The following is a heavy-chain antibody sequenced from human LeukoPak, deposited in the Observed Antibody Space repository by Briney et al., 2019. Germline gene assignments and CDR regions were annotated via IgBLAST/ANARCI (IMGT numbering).Heavy chain of an antibody. CDR1: GGSISNNSFY. J-gene: IGHJ6*03. D-gene: IGHD3-10*01. CDR2: ISYSGNT. V-gene: IGHV4-39*07. Sequence: SETLSLTCTVSGGSISNNSFYWAWIRQPPGKGLEWIGSISYSGNTYYNPSLKSRVTISVDTSKNQFSLKLSSVTAADTAVYYCARGRSGFGGFGEPSHYYYYYYMDVWGKGTTVTVSS. CDR3: ARGRSGFGGFGEPSHYYYYYYMDV.